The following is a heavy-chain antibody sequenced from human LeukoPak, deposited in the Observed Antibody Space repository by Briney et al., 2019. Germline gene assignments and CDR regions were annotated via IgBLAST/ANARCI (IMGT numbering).Heavy chain of an antibody. CDR3: ARDWATTPGNWFDP. CDR1: GASITSFS. V-gene: IGHV4-4*07. J-gene: IGHJ5*02. CDR2: VHRSGNT. Sequence: SETLSLTCTVSGASITSFSWSWIRQPAEAGLEWIGRVHRSGNTDYNPSLKGRVTMSMDTSRNQLSLILNSVTAADTAVYYCARDWATTPGNWFDPWGQGTLVTVSS. D-gene: IGHD1-1*01.